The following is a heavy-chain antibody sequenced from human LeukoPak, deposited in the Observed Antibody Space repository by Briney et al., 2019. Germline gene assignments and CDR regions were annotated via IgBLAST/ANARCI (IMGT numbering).Heavy chain of an antibody. V-gene: IGHV1-2*02. D-gene: IGHD7-27*01. J-gene: IGHJ5*02. CDR1: GYTFTGYY. CDR2: INPNSGGT. Sequence: ASVKVSCKASGYTFTGYYMHWVRQAPGQGLEWMGWINPNSGGTNYAQKFQGRVTMTRDTSISTAYMELSRLRSDDTAVYYCARDPGANWGSFVTDNWFDPWGQGTLVTVSS. CDR3: ARDPGANWGSFVTDNWFDP.